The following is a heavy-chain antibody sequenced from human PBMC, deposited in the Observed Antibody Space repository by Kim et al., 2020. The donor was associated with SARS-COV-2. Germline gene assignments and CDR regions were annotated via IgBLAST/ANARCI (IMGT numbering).Heavy chain of an antibody. CDR2: VSSRGRP. V-gene: IGHV4-4*07. D-gene: IGHD3-22*01. CDR3: ATTPIYFFDNSGFFDH. CDR1: GTSISSYY. J-gene: IGHJ4*01. Sequence: SETLSLTCTVSGTSISSYYYNWIRQSAGKGLEWIGRVSSRGRPIYNPSLQRRVNLSVDASKKQLSLRLSSATAADTAVYYCATTPIYFFDNSGFFDHWG.